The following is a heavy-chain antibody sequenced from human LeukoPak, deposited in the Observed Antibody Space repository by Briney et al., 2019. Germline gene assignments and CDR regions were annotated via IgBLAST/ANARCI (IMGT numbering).Heavy chain of an antibody. CDR3: ARRLARVD. Sequence: SETLSLTCTVSGGSISGSSYYWGWIRQPPGKGLEWIGSIYYSGSTYYNPSLKSRVTISVDTSKNQFSLKLSSVTAADTAVYYCARRLARVDWGQGTLVTVSS. CDR1: GGSISGSSYY. J-gene: IGHJ4*02. V-gene: IGHV4-39*01. CDR2: IYYSGST. D-gene: IGHD3-16*01.